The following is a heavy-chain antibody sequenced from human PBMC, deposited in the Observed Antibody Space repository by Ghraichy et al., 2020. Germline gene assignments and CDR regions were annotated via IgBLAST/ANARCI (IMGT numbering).Heavy chain of an antibody. CDR2: ISSSGTTK. CDR1: GFNLSDHY. CDR3: ASGPHRDWNYVSDWFDP. V-gene: IGHV3-11*01. D-gene: IGHD1-7*01. Sequence: GGSLRLSCAVSGFNLSDHYMTWIRQAPGKGLEWVSYISSSGTTKYYADSVKGRFTISRDNAKKSLFLQMNSLRAEDTAVYYCASGPHRDWNYVSDWFDPWGQGTLVTVSS. J-gene: IGHJ5*02.